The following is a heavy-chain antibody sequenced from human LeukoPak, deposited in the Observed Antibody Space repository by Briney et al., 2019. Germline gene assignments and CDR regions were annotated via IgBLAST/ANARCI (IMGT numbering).Heavy chain of an antibody. CDR1: GYTFTSYG. Sequence: ASVKVSCKASGYTFTSYGISWVRQAPGQGLEWMGWINPSSGGTNYAQKFQDRVTMTRDTSISTAYMELSRLRSDDTAVFYCAVDFWTGYYSKYFDLWGRGTLVTVSS. V-gene: IGHV1-2*02. J-gene: IGHJ2*01. CDR2: INPSSGGT. CDR3: AVDFWTGYYSKYFDL. D-gene: IGHD3/OR15-3a*01.